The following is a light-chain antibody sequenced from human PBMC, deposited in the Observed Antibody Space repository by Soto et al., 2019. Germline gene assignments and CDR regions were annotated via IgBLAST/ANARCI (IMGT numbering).Light chain of an antibody. CDR3: CSYAGTGTYV. J-gene: IGLJ1*01. Sequence: QSALTQPPSASGSPGQSITISCTGTSSDVGSYNVVSWYQQHPGKAPKLMIYEGSKRPSGVSNRFSGSKSGNTASLTISGLQAEDEADYYCCSYAGTGTYVFGTGTKLTVL. CDR1: SSDVGSYNV. V-gene: IGLV2-23*01. CDR2: EGS.